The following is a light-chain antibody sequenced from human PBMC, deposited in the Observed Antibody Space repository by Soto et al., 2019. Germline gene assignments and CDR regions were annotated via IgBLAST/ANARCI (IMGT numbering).Light chain of an antibody. J-gene: IGKJ4*01. V-gene: IGKV3-15*01. CDR3: QQYNNWPPLT. Sequence: EIVMTQSPATLSVSPGERATLSCRASQSVSSNLAWYEQKPGQPPRLLIYGASTRATGIPARFRGSASGTEFSLTISGRQSEDFAVYYCQQYNNWPPLTFGGGTKVEIK. CDR1: QSVSSN. CDR2: GAS.